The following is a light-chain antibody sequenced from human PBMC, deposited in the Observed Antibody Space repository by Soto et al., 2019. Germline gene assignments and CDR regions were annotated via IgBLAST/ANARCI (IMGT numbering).Light chain of an antibody. Sequence: EIVLTQSPGTLSLSPGERATLYCRASQSVGSNYLAWYQQKPCQAPSLLIYGASTRATGTPARFSGSGSGTEFTLTISSLQSEDFAVYYCQQYGTSPKITFGQGTRLEIK. CDR3: QQYGTSPKIT. V-gene: IGKV3-20*01. CDR2: GAS. CDR1: QSVGSNY. J-gene: IGKJ5*01.